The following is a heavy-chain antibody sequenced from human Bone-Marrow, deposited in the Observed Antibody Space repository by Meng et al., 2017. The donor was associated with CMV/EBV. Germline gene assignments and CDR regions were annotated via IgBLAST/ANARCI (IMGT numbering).Heavy chain of an antibody. CDR1: GFTFSSYA. J-gene: IGHJ6*02. D-gene: IGHD2-2*01. V-gene: IGHV3-23*01. CDR2: ISDSGGST. CDR3: ARIPEDIVVVPAARAYYYYGMDV. Sequence: GESLKISCAASGFTFSSYAMSWVRQAPGKGLEWVSSISDSGGSTYYADSVKGRFTISRDNAKNSLYLQMNSLRAEDTAVYYCARIPEDIVVVPAARAYYYYGMDVWGQGTTVTVSS.